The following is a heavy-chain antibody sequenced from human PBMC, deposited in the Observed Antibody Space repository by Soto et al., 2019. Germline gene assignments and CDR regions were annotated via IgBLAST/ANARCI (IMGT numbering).Heavy chain of an antibody. V-gene: IGHV1-2*04. D-gene: IGHD6-19*01. J-gene: IGHJ4*02. CDR3: ATSRILIAMAGETPYSFHY. Sequence: ASVKVSCKASGYIFTGYYRHWVRQAPGQGLEWMGWINPNSGDTNYTQKFQGWVTMTRDTSISTAYMELSRLRSDDTAVYYCATSRILIAMAGETPYSFHYWDQGTPLTGST. CDR1: GYIFTGYY. CDR2: INPNSGDT.